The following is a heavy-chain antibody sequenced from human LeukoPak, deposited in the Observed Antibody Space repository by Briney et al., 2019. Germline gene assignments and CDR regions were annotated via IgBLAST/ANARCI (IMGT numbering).Heavy chain of an antibody. V-gene: IGHV1-69*01. CDR1: GGTFINYA. CDR3: ARIRLYYDSSGRGYYFDY. Sequence: ASVKVSCKASGGTFINYAISWVRQAPGQGLEWMGGIIPIFGTANYAQKFQGRVTITADESTSTAYMELSSLRSEDTAVYYCARIRLYYDSSGRGYYFDYWGQGTLVTVSS. CDR2: IIPIFGTA. D-gene: IGHD3-22*01. J-gene: IGHJ4*02.